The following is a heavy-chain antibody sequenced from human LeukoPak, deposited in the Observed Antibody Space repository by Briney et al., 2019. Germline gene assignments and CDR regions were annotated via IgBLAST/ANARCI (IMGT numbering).Heavy chain of an antibody. D-gene: IGHD6-19*01. CDR2: INTDGTVT. V-gene: IGHV3-74*01. J-gene: IGHJ4*02. CDR3: ATKQWLAPPPDS. Sequence: QTGRSLRLSCAASGFTFSKYWMLWVRHAPGKGLDSVSRINTDGTVTTYADCVKGRFTASRDNADNTMFLQMNGVRDEDTAGYYCATKQWLAPPPDSWGQGTPVTVSS. CDR1: GFTFSKYW.